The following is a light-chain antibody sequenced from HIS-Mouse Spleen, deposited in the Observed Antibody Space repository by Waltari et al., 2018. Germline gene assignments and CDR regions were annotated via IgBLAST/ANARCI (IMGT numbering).Light chain of an antibody. CDR2: KAS. Sequence: DIQMTQSPSTLSASVGDRVTITCRASQSISSWLAWYQQKPGKAPKLLIYKASSLESGVPSRFSGSGSGTEFTLTISSLQPDDFATYYCQQYNSYSQTFDQGTKLEIK. V-gene: IGKV1-5*03. CDR1: QSISSW. CDR3: QQYNSYSQT. J-gene: IGKJ2*01.